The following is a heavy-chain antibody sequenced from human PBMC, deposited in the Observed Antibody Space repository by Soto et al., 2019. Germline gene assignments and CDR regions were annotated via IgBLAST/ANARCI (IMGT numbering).Heavy chain of an antibody. J-gene: IGHJ4*02. V-gene: IGHV4-39*01. CDR2: IYYSGST. CDR3: ARHVEVDIVVVTAIQD. Sequence: QLQLQESGPGLVKPSETLSLTCTVSGGSINSSSYYWGWIRQPPGKGLEWIGSIYYSGSTYYNPSLKSRVTISVDTSKNQFSLKLSSVTAADTAVYYCARHVEVDIVVVTAIQDWGQGTLVTVSS. CDR1: GGSINSSSYY. D-gene: IGHD2-21*02.